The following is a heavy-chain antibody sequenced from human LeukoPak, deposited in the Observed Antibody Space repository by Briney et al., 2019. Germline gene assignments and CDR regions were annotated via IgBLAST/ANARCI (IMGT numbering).Heavy chain of an antibody. CDR3: ARSVYYYDSSGYYPSINWFDP. J-gene: IGHJ5*02. CDR1: GGSISSGDYY. V-gene: IGHV4-30-4*01. D-gene: IGHD3-22*01. Sequence: SETLSLTCTVSGGSISSGDYYWSWIRQPPGKGLEWIGYIYYSGSTYYNPSLKSRVTISEDTSKNQFSLKLSSVTAADTAVYYCARSVYYYDSSGYYPSINWFDPWGQGTLVTVSS. CDR2: IYYSGST.